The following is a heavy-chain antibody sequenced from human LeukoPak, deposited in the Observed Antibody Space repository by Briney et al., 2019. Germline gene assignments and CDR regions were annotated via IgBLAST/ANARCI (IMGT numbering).Heavy chain of an antibody. V-gene: IGHV4-34*01. CDR2: INHSGST. Sequence: PSETLSLTCAVYGGSFSGYYWSWIRQPPGKGLEWIGEINHSGSTNYNPSLKSRVTISVDTSKNRFSLKLSSVTAADTAVYYCARSNYAYTYYYYYMDVWGKGTTVTVSS. J-gene: IGHJ6*03. CDR3: ARSNYAYTYYYYYMDV. CDR1: GGSFSGYY. D-gene: IGHD5-24*01.